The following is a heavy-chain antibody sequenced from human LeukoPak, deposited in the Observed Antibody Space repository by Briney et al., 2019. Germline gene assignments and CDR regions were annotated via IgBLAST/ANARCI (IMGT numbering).Heavy chain of an antibody. V-gene: IGHV3-9*01. CDR2: ISWNSGSI. Sequence: PGRSLRLSCAASGFTFNDYAMHWVRQAPGKGLEWVSGISWNSGSIGYADSVKGRFTISRDNAKSSLYLQMNSLRAEDTALYYCAKDRPYGSGNGMDVWGQGTTVTVSS. CDR3: AKDRPYGSGNGMDV. CDR1: GFTFNDYA. D-gene: IGHD3-10*01. J-gene: IGHJ6*02.